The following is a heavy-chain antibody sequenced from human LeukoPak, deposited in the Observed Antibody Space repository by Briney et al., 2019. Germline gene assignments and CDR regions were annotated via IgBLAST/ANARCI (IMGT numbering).Heavy chain of an antibody. CDR3: ARDSGSYSWDYYYYYGMDV. Sequence: TLSLTCAVSGGSISSGGYSWSWIRQPPGKGLEWIGYIYHSGSTYYNPSLKSRVTISVDTSKNQFSLKLSSVTAADTAVYYCARDSGSYSWDYYYYYGMDVWGQGTTVTVSS. D-gene: IGHD1-26*01. J-gene: IGHJ6*02. V-gene: IGHV4-30-2*01. CDR1: GGSISSGGYS. CDR2: IYHSGST.